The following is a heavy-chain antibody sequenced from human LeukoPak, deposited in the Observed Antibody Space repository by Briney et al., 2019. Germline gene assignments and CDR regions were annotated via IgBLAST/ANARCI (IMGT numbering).Heavy chain of an antibody. CDR1: GGSISSYY. CDR3: ARDTPYGSDYFDY. D-gene: IGHD3-10*01. CDR2: IYYSGST. V-gene: IGHV4-59*01. Sequence: SETLSLTCTVSGGSISSYYWSWIRQPPGKGLEWIGYIYYSGSTNYNPSLKSRVTISVDTSKNQFSLKLSSVTAADTAVYYCARDTPYGSDYFDYWGQGTLVTVSS. J-gene: IGHJ4*02.